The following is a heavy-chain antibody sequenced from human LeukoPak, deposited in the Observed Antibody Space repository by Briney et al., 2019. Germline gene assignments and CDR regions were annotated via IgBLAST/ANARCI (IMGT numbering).Heavy chain of an antibody. Sequence: SVTVSCKASGFTLVNSAVHWVRQARGQSLEWIGWIVVGSGDARYAQRFQERLTITRDKSTSTAYMELSSLRSEDTAVYYCAADRHLGATTGFGFWGQGTLVTVSS. CDR2: IVVGSGDA. V-gene: IGHV1-58*01. J-gene: IGHJ4*02. CDR3: AADRHLGATTGFGF. CDR1: GFTLVNSA. D-gene: IGHD1-26*01.